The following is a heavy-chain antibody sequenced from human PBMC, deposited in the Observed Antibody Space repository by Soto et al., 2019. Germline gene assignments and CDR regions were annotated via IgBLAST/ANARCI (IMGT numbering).Heavy chain of an antibody. Sequence: QAQLVQSGAEVKKPGASVKVSCRASGYTFTSYGYAWGRQAPGQGLEWMGWISAYNGDTNYAQKFQDRVTLTTDTSTTTAYMELRNLGSDDTAVYYCARSGAYCTSITCLFDSFWGLGTLVTVSS. V-gene: IGHV1-18*01. CDR3: ARSGAYCTSITCLFDSF. CDR1: GYTFTSYG. CDR2: ISAYNGDT. D-gene: IGHD2-8*01. J-gene: IGHJ4*02.